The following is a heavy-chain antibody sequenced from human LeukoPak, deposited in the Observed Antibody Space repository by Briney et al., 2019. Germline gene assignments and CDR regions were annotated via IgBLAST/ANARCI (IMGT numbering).Heavy chain of an antibody. CDR2: IRGDGSRK. Sequence: GGSLRLPCAASGFTFSDSGMHWVRQAPGKGLEWVGFIRGDGSRKYYGDSVKGRFTIARDNSKNTLYLHMETLRANDSAVYYCTKDRKYDFWSGYDYWGQGTLVTVSS. J-gene: IGHJ4*02. CDR3: TKDRKYDFWSGYDY. D-gene: IGHD3-3*01. CDR1: GFTFSDSG. V-gene: IGHV3-30*02.